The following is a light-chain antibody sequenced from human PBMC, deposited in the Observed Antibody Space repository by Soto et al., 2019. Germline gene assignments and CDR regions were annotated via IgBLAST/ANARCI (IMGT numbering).Light chain of an antibody. CDR3: RSFTSSSTLV. CDR1: NSDVGSYNR. J-gene: IGLJ2*01. V-gene: IGLV2-18*02. CDR2: EVN. Sequence: QSALTQPPSVSGSPGQSVTISCTGTNSDVGSYNRVSWYQHPPGTAPKLIIYEVNNRPTGVPDRFSGSKSGNTASLTIYWLQAEDEADYYCRSFTSSSTLVFGGGTKLTVL.